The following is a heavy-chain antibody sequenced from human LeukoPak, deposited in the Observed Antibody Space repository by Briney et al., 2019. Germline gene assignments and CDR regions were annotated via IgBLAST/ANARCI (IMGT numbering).Heavy chain of an antibody. J-gene: IGHJ3*01. CDR1: GFTFADAS. D-gene: IGHD1-1*01. CDR3: ATGLLTGDSDTFDV. V-gene: IGHV3-15*01. CDR2: IKPKSNGGTT. Sequence: PGGSLRLSCAASGFTFADASMTWVRQAPGTGLEWVGRIKPKSNGGTTDYAAPVRGRFTISTDDSETTLYLQMNSLKTEDTAIYYCATGLLTGDSDTFDVWGQGTMVAVSS.